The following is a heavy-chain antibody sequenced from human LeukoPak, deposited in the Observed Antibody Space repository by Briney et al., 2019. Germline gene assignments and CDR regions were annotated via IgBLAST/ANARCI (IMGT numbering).Heavy chain of an antibody. V-gene: IGHV3-66*01. D-gene: IGHD5-18*01. CDR3: AREIADTTMIRGYYYGMDV. CDR1: GFTVSSNY. CDR2: IYSDGST. J-gene: IGHJ6*02. Sequence: GGSLRLSCAASGFTVSSNYMTWVRQAPGKGLEWVSVIYSDGSTYYADSVKGRFTISRDTSKNTLYLQMNSLRAEDAAIYYCAREIADTTMIRGYYYGMDVWGQGTTVTVSS.